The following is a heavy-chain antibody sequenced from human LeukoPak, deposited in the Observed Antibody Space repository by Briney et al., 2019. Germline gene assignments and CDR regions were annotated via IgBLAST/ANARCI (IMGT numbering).Heavy chain of an antibody. CDR3: ARDNWNSFDY. D-gene: IGHD1-20*01. CDR2: IRPDRSEK. V-gene: IGHV3-7*01. Sequence: GGSLRLSCADSGLTFSSYWMSWVRQAPGKGLEWVANIRPDRSEKYYVDSVKGRFTISRDNAKNSLYLQMNSLRAEDTAVYYCARDNWNSFDYWGQGTLVTVSS. CDR1: GLTFSSYW. J-gene: IGHJ4*02.